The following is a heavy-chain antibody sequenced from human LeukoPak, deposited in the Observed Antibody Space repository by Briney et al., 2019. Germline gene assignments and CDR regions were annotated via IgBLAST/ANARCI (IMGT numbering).Heavy chain of an antibody. CDR1: GYTLTELS. V-gene: IGHV1-24*01. Sequence: ASVKVSCKVSGYTLTELSMHWVRQAPGKGLEWMGGFDPEDGETIYAQKFQGRVTMTEDTSTDTAYMELSSLRSEDTAVYYCETDWLQLLYRDYYGMDVWGQGTTVTVSS. CDR2: FDPEDGET. CDR3: ETDWLQLLYRDYYGMDV. J-gene: IGHJ6*02. D-gene: IGHD2-2*02.